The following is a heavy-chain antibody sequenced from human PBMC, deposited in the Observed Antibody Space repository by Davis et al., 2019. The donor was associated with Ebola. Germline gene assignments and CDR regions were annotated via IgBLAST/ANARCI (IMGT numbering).Heavy chain of an antibody. D-gene: IGHD2-15*01. V-gene: IGHV3-23*01. CDR2: LSGSGDRT. Sequence: GESLKISCAASGFTFSSYAMNWVRQAPGKGLEWVSGLSGSGDRTFYADSVKGRFTISRDNSKNTLYLEMNSLRAEDTAAYYCAKGRPYCSSGSCYSDFDYWGQGTLVTVSS. J-gene: IGHJ4*02. CDR3: AKGRPYCSSGSCYSDFDY. CDR1: GFTFSSYA.